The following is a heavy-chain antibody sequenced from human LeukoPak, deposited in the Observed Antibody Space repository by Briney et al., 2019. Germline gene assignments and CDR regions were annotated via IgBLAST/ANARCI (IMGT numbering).Heavy chain of an antibody. D-gene: IGHD2-2*01. Sequence: PSGTLSLTCAVSGGSISSSNWWSWVRQPPGKGLEWIGEVYHSGSTNYNPSLKSRVTISVDKSKNQFSLKLSSVTAADTAVYYCARGYCSSTSCYSPYYFDYWGQGTLVTVSS. V-gene: IGHV4-4*02. CDR1: GGSISSSNW. J-gene: IGHJ4*02. CDR2: VYHSGST. CDR3: ARGYCSSTSCYSPYYFDY.